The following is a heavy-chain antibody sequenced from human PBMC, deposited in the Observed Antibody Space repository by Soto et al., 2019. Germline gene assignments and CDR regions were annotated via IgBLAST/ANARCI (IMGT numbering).Heavy chain of an antibody. CDR2: ISWDGGST. V-gene: IGHV3-43*01. D-gene: IGHD6-6*01. CDR1: GFTFDDYT. CDR3: AKAGIAARLYNWFDP. J-gene: IGHJ5*02. Sequence: GGSLRLSFAASGFTFDDYTMHWVRQAPGKGLEWVSLISWDGGSTYYADSVKGRFTISRDNSKNSLYLQMNSLRTEDTALYYCAKAGIAARLYNWFDPWGQGTLVTVSS.